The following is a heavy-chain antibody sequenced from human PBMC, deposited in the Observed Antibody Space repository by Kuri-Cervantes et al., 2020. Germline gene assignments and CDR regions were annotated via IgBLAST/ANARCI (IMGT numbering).Heavy chain of an antibody. CDR3: ARSAGYGSGSQVSVRLYYFDY. D-gene: IGHD3-10*01. Sequence: ASVKVSCKASGYTFTSYGISWVRQAPGQGLEWMGWISTYNGDTNYAQKLQGRVTMTTDTSTSTAYMELRSLRSEDTAVYYCARSAGYGSGSQVSVRLYYFDYWGQGTLVTVSS. J-gene: IGHJ4*02. CDR2: ISTYNGDT. CDR1: GYTFTSYG. V-gene: IGHV1-18*01.